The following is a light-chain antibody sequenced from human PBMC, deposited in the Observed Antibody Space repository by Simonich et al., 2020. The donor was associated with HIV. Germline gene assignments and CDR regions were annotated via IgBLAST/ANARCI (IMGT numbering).Light chain of an antibody. CDR3: QQYYNTPQT. J-gene: IGKJ1*01. CDR1: QSILYSSNNKNH. CDR2: WAS. Sequence: DIVMTQSPDSLAVSLGERATINCKSSQSILYSSNNKNHLAWYQQKPGHPPRRLIYWASTRESGVPDRFSGSGSGTDFTLTISSLQAEDVAVYYCQQYYNTPQTFGQGTKVEIK. V-gene: IGKV4-1*01.